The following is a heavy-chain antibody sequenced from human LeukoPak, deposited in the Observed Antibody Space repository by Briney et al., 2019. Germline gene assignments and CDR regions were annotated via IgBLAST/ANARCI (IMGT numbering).Heavy chain of an antibody. D-gene: IGHD3-3*01. CDR1: GGSISSYY. Sequence: SETLSLTCTVSGGSISSYYWSWIRQPAGKGLEWIGRIYTSGSTNYNPSLKSRVTMSVDTSKNHFSLELTSVTAADTALYFCAREIFGARAFEYWGQGILVTVSS. CDR2: IYTSGST. CDR3: AREIFGARAFEY. V-gene: IGHV4-4*07. J-gene: IGHJ4*02.